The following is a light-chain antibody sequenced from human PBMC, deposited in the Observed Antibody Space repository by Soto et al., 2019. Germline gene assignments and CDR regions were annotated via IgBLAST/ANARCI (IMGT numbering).Light chain of an antibody. Sequence: EIVMTQSPATLSVSPGERATLSCRASRSVSSNLAWHQQKPGQAPRLLIYRASTRAAGVPARFSGSGSGTEFTLTISSLLSEDIAVYYCQQYDMWPITFGQGTRLEIK. CDR1: RSVSSN. CDR2: RAS. CDR3: QQYDMWPIT. J-gene: IGKJ5*01. V-gene: IGKV3-15*01.